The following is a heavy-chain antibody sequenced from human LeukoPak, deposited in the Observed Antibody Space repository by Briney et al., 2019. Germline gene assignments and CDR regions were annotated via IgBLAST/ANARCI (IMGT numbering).Heavy chain of an antibody. CDR1: GFTFSSYA. CDR3: ARADSSSTDFDY. J-gene: IGHJ4*02. V-gene: IGHV3-30-3*01. CDR2: ISYDGSKN. D-gene: IGHD6-6*01. Sequence: PGGSLRLSCAASGFTFSSYAMHWVRQAPGKGLEWVAVISYDGSKNYYADSVKGRFTISRDNSKNTLYLQMNTLRSADTAVYYCARADSSSTDFDYWGQGTLVTVSS.